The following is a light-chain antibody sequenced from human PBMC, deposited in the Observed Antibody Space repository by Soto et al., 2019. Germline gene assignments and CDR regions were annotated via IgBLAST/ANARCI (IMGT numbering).Light chain of an antibody. CDR1: QSVSSSSY. V-gene: IGKV3-20*01. Sequence: EILLTQSPGTLSLSPGERATLSCRASQSVSSSSYVAWYQQKPGQAPRLLIYGASSRATGIPDRFSGSESATDFTLTISRLEPEDFAVYYCRQYGSSPPYTFGQGTKLEIK. CDR2: GAS. CDR3: RQYGSSPPYT. J-gene: IGKJ2*01.